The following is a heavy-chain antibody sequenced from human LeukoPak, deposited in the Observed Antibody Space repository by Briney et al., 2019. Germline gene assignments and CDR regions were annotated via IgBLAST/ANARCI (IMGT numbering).Heavy chain of an antibody. CDR2: IYYSGST. J-gene: IGHJ4*02. CDR3: ARGPAYYYDSSGHFDY. CDR1: GGSISSSSYY. Sequence: SETLSLTCTVSGGSISSSSYYWGWIRQPPGKGLEWIGYIYYSGSTNYNPSLKSRVTISVDTSKNQFSLKLSSVTAADTAVYYCARGPAYYYDSSGHFDYWGQGTLVTVSS. V-gene: IGHV4-61*05. D-gene: IGHD3-22*01.